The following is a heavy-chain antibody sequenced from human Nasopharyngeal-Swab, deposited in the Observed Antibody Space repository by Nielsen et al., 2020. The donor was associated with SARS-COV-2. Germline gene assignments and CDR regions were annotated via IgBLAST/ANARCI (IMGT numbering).Heavy chain of an antibody. CDR1: GYTFTSYA. CDR2: INAGNGNT. D-gene: IGHD1-26*01. Sequence: ASVKVSCKASGYTFTSYAMHWVRQAPGQRLEWMGWINAGNGNTKYSQKFQGRVTITRDTSASTAYMELSSLRSEDTAVYYCARGERGSYQPGLDYWGQGTLVTVSS. J-gene: IGHJ4*02. V-gene: IGHV1-3*01. CDR3: ARGERGSYQPGLDY.